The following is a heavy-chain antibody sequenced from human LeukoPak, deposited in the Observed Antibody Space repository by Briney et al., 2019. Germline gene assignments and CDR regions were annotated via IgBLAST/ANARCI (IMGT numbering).Heavy chain of an antibody. J-gene: IGHJ4*02. CDR1: GGSISSYY. CDR2: IYYSGST. V-gene: IGHV4-59*01. D-gene: IGHD4-17*01. CDR3: ARAEYGDPFDY. Sequence: SETLSLTCTVSGGSISSYYWSWIRQPPGKGLEWIGYIYYSGSTNYNPSLKSRVTISVDTSKNRFSLKLSSVTAADTAVYYCARAEYGDPFDYWGQGTLVTVSS.